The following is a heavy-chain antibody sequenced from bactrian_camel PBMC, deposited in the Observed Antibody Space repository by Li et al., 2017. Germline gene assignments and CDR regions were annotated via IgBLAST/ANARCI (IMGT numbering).Heavy chain of an antibody. CDR1: GFTFSNYA. J-gene: IGHJ6*01. CDR2: ISNGGGGST. V-gene: IGHV3S31*01. CDR3: AADQYGGSWYGATDFGY. Sequence: VQLVESGGGLVQPGGSLRLSCAASGFTFSNYAMSWVRQAPGKGIEWVSGISNGGGGSTYYADSVKGRFTISRDNAKNTLYLQMNSLKTEDTAVYYCAADQYGGSWYGATDFGYWGQGTQVTVS. D-gene: IGHD6*01.